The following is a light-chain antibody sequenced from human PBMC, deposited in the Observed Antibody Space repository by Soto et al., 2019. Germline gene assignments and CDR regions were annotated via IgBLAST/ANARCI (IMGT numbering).Light chain of an antibody. Sequence: DIVMTQSPDSLAVSLGERATINCKSSQSVLYSPNNKNYLAWYQQKPGHPPKLLIYWASSRESGVPDRFSGRGFGTDFALTISSLQAEDVAVYYCQQYYGTPHTFGQGTKLEIK. CDR3: QQYYGTPHT. CDR2: WAS. V-gene: IGKV4-1*01. J-gene: IGKJ2*01. CDR1: QSVLYSPNNKNY.